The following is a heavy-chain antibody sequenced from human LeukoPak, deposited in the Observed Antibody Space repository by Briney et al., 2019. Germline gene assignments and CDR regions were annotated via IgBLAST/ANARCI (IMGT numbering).Heavy chain of an antibody. Sequence: EASVKVSCKASGYTFTDYYMHWVRQAPGQGLECMGWINPNSGGTNYAQKFQGRVTMTRDTSISTAYMEVSSLRSDDPAVYYCATIPYGSGIIDYWGQGTLVTVSS. CDR2: INPNSGGT. D-gene: IGHD3-10*01. CDR1: GYTFTDYY. V-gene: IGHV1-2*02. CDR3: ATIPYGSGIIDY. J-gene: IGHJ4*02.